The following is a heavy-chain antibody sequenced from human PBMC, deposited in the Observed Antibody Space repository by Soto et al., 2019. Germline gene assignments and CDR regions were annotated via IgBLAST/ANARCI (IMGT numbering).Heavy chain of an antibody. J-gene: IGHJ4*02. V-gene: IGHV2-5*02. CDR1: GFSVSTRGVG. CDR3: ARQHSGGRYFDY. CDR2: IYWDGDD. D-gene: IGHD2-15*01. Sequence: QITLKESGPTLVKPTQTLTMTCTVSGFSVSTRGVGVGWIRQPPGKALEWVALIYWDGDDRDSPSLKSRLTITKDTSKNSVVLTLTNMDPADTAPYYCARQHSGGRYFDYWGQGSLVTVSS.